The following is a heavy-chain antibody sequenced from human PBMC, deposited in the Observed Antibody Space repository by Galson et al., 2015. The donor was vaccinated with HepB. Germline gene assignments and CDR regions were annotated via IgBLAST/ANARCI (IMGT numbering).Heavy chain of an antibody. CDR2: ISAYDGNT. Sequence: SVKVSCKASGYTFTSYGIRWVRQAPGQGLEWMGWISAYDGNTNYAQKLQGRVTITTDTSTSTAYMELRSLRSDDTAVYYCARDARAGWYFVLSCSGTLVTVSS. D-gene: IGHD6-19*01. J-gene: IGHJ2*01. V-gene: IGHV1-18*01. CDR3: ARDARAGWYFVL. CDR1: GYTFTSYG.